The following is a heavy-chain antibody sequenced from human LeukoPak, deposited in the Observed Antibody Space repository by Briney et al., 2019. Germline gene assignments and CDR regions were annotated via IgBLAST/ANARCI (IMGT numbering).Heavy chain of an antibody. D-gene: IGHD5/OR15-5a*01. J-gene: IGHJ4*02. CDR1: GFTFSSYE. Sequence: PGGSLRLSCAASGFTFSSYEMNWVRQAPGKGLEWVTYISSSGSTKYYADSVRGRFTISRDNAKNSLYLQMNSLRAEDTAVYYCARSVRKGDFDYWGQGTLVTVSS. CDR3: ARSVRKGDFDY. CDR2: ISSSGSTK. V-gene: IGHV3-48*03.